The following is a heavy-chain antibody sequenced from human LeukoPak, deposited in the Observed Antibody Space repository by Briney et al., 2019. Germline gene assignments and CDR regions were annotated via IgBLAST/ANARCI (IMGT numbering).Heavy chain of an antibody. D-gene: IGHD3-22*01. V-gene: IGHV3-23*01. CDR1: GFAFRSYG. J-gene: IGHJ4*02. CDR2: ISGSGGST. CDR3: AKAPFYYDSSGYYFH. Sequence: QPGGSLRLSCAASGFAFRSYGMHWVRQAPGEGLEWVSAISGSGGSTYYADSVKGRFTISRDNSKNTLYLQMNSLRAEDTAVYYCAKAPFYYDSSGYYFHWGQGTLVTVSS.